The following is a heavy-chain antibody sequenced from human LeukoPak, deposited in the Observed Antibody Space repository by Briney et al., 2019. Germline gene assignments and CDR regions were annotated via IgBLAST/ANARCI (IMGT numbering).Heavy chain of an antibody. D-gene: IGHD5-24*01. V-gene: IGHV1-8*03. CDR3: ARGSLRAYYYYYYMDV. Sequence: ASVKVSCKASGYTFTSYDINWVRQATGQGLEWMGWMNPNSGNTGYAQKFQGRVTITRNTSISTAYMELSSLRSEDTAVYYCARGSLRAYYYYYYMDVWGKGTTVTVSS. J-gene: IGHJ6*03. CDR1: GYTFTSYD. CDR2: MNPNSGNT.